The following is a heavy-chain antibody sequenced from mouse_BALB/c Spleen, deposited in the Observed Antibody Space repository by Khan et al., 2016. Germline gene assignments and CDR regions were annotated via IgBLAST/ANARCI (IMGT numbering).Heavy chain of an antibody. CDR3: ARSKCRSPSLPN. Sequence: EVQLQESGPSLVKPSQTLSLTCSVTGDSITSGYWKWIRKFPGNNLQYLAYIPYDATPASIPSPNCRVSITRDTSKNPYFLQLNSVATEDTATYYCARSKCRSPSLPNWGQGTLGTVSA. CDR1: GDSITSGY. D-gene: IGHD1-3*01. V-gene: IGHV3-8*02. CDR2: IPYDATP. J-gene: IGHJ3*01.